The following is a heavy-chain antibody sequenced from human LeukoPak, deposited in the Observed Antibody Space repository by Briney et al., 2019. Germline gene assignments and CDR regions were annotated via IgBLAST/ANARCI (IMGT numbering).Heavy chain of an antibody. V-gene: IGHV3-21*01. CDR3: VRDLDSVAFL. Sequence: SGGSLRLSCAASGFTFSSYNMNWVRQAPGRGLDWVSSISSSSSSIYYADSVKGRFTISRDNAKNSLYLQMNSLRAEDTAVYYCVRDLDSVAFLWGQGSLVTVSS. CDR2: ISSSSSSI. J-gene: IGHJ4*02. D-gene: IGHD1-1*01. CDR1: GFTFSSYN.